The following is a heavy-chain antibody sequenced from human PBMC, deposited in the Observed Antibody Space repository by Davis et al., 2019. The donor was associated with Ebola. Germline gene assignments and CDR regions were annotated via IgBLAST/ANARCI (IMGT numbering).Heavy chain of an antibody. CDR1: GFPFSSYW. V-gene: IGHV3-7*01. CDR2: IKQDGSEK. CDR3: AREGPGEYFDY. J-gene: IGHJ4*02. Sequence: PGGSLRLSCAASGFPFSSYWMSWVRQAPGKGLEWVAIIKQDGSEKYSVDSVRGRFTISRDNAKNSLYLQMNSLRAEDTAVYYCAREGPGEYFDYWGQGTLVTVSS.